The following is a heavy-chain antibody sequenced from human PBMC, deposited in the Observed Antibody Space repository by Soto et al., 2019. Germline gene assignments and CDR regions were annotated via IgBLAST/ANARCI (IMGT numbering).Heavy chain of an antibody. CDR3: AGESAYGGNPLAFLY. D-gene: IGHD1-26*01. CDR2: IIPFFNTS. V-gene: IGHV1-69*13. Sequence: GASVKVSCKASADTFSSYAISWVRQAPGQGLDWMGGIIPFFNTSNYAQKFQGRVTITADESTSTAYMELGSLRSEDTAMYYCAGESAYGGNPLAFLYWGQGTLVTVSS. CDR1: ADTFSSYA. J-gene: IGHJ4*02.